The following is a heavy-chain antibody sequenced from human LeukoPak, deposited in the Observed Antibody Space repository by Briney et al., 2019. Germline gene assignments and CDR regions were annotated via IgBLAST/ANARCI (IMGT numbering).Heavy chain of an antibody. CDR2: ISSSGGTI. CDR3: ARGLINSNYSPVDY. J-gene: IGHJ4*02. Sequence: PGGSLRLSCAASGFTFSDYHMSWIRQASGKGLEWVSYISSSGGTISYADSVKGRFTISRDNAKKSLYLQMNSLRAEDAAVYYCARGLINSNYSPVDYWGQGTLVTVSS. CDR1: GFTFSDYH. D-gene: IGHD4-11*01. V-gene: IGHV3-11*01.